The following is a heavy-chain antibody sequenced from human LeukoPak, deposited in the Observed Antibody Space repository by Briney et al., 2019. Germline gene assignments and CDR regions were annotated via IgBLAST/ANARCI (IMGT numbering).Heavy chain of an antibody. CDR3: ARVPSYSSAHYHQRHYFDF. CDR2: INHSGST. J-gene: IGHJ4*02. D-gene: IGHD6-19*01. Sequence: SETLSLTCAAYGGSFSGYYWNWIRQPPGKGLEWIGEINHSGSTNYNPSLKSRVTIAIDTSKNQFSLKLSSVTAADTAVYYCARVPSYSSAHYHQRHYFDFWGQGTLVTVSS. CDR1: GGSFSGYY. V-gene: IGHV4-34*01.